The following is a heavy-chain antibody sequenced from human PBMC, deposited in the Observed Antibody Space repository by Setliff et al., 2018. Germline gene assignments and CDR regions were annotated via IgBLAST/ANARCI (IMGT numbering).Heavy chain of an antibody. CDR3: ARYPSKLPELGIYGRFDF. D-gene: IGHD7-27*01. CDR2: IYHSGSI. V-gene: IGHV4-4*02. Sequence: SETLSLTCTVSGGSISSSNWWTWVRQPPGKGLEWIGEIYHSGSINYNPSLKSRVTMSVDKSRNQFSLKVTSVTAADTAVYFCARYPSKLPELGIYGRFDFWGQGARVTVSS. J-gene: IGHJ4*02. CDR1: GGSISSSNW.